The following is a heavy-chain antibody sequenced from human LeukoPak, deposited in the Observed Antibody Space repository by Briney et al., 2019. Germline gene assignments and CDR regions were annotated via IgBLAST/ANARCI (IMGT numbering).Heavy chain of an antibody. CDR2: SSGTSSYT. D-gene: IGHD6-13*01. CDR1: GFTFSDYY. Sequence: GGSLRLSCSASGFTFSDYYMSWIRQAPGKGLEWVLYSSGTSSYTNYGDYVKGRFTVYRDNAKNSLFLQMNSLRAEDAAVYYCARGGSTWSYVDYWGQGTLVTVSS. CDR3: ARGGSTWSYVDY. J-gene: IGHJ4*02. V-gene: IGHV3-11*05.